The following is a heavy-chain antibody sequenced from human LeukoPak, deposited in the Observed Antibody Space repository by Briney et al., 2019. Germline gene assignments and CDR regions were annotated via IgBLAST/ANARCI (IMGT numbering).Heavy chain of an antibody. V-gene: IGHV4-34*01. D-gene: IGHD3-22*01. Sequence: PSETLSLTCADYGGSFSGYYWSWIRQPPGKGLEWIGEINHSGSTNYNPSLKSRVTISVDTSKNQFSLKLSSVTAADTAVYYCARQGYYDSSGYYPMMSYFDYWGQGTLVTVSS. CDR2: INHSGST. CDR1: GGSFSGYY. CDR3: ARQGYYDSSGYYPMMSYFDY. J-gene: IGHJ4*02.